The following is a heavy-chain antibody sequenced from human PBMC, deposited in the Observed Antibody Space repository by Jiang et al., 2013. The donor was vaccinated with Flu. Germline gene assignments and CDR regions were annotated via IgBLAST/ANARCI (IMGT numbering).Heavy chain of an antibody. CDR3: ASYTIAARYYYYGMDV. V-gene: IGHV1-18*01. J-gene: IGHJ6*02. CDR1: GYTFTSYG. D-gene: IGHD6-6*01. CDR2: ISAYNGNT. Sequence: GAEVKKPGASVKVSCKASGYTFTSYGISWVRQAPGQGLEWMGWISAYNGNTNYAQKLQGRVTMTTDTSTSTAYMELRSLRSDDTAVYYCASYTIAARYYYYGMDVWGQGTTVTVSS.